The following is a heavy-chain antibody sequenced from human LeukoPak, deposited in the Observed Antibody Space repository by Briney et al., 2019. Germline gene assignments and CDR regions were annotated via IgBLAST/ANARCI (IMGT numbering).Heavy chain of an antibody. CDR2: ITPLFGTA. D-gene: IGHD5-24*01. V-gene: IGHV1-69*05. Sequence: ASVKVSCKASGGTFRSYTVTWVRQAPGQGLEWMGGITPLFGTANYAQKFQGRLTVTTDESMSTAYMDLSSLRSEDTAVYYCATRVEMATMGYFDYWGPGTLVAVSS. CDR3: ATRVEMATMGYFDY. CDR1: GGTFRSYT. J-gene: IGHJ4*02.